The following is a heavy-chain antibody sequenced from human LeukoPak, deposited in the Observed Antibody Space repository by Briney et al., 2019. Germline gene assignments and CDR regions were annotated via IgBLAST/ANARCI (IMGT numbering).Heavy chain of an antibody. CDR2: ISGSGGSP. Sequence: GGSLRLSCAASGFTFSNYAMSWVRQAPGKGLEWVSAISGSGGSPYYVDSVKGRFTISRDNSKNTLYLQMNSLRAEDTAVYYCARPIAAAGTDWLDPWGQRTLVNVAS. CDR3: ARPIAAAGTDWLDP. D-gene: IGHD6-13*01. V-gene: IGHV3-23*01. J-gene: IGHJ5*02. CDR1: GFTFSNYA.